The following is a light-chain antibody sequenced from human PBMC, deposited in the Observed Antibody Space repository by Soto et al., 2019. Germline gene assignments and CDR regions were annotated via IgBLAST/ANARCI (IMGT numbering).Light chain of an antibody. V-gene: IGKV1-39*01. J-gene: IGKJ1*01. Sequence: DIQMTQSPSSLSASVGDRVTITCRASQSISSYLNWNQQKPGKAPKLLIYAASSLQSGVPSRSSGSGSGTDFTLTISSLQPADFATYYWQQSYSTPWTFGQGTKVEIK. CDR1: QSISSY. CDR3: QQSYSTPWT. CDR2: AAS.